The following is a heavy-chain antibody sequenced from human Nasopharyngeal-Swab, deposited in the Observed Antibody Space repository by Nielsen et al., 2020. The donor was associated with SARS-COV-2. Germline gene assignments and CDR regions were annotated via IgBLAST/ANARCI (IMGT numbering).Heavy chain of an antibody. D-gene: IGHD1-7*01. V-gene: IGHV4-39*01. CDR3: ARGRGVTGTTPTYYFDY. J-gene: IGHJ4*02. CDR2: IYYSGRT. CDR1: GGSISSSSSY. Sequence: SETLSLTCSVSGGSISSSSSYWGWIRQPPGRGLEWIGSIYYSGRTYSTPSLQSRVTISVDTSKNQFSLKLSSVTAADTAVYFCARGRGVTGTTPTYYFDYWGQGTLVTVSS.